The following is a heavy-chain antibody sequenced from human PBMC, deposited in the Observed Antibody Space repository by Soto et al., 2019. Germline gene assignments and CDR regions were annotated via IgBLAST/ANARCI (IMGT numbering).Heavy chain of an antibody. Sequence: PGGSLRLSCGASGFTVSGNSLSWVRQAPGKGLEWVSYIFTDGSTYYADSVRGRFTISRDNSKNTLYLQMNNLRVAATAVYYCARDGGSGAPVARTQDPYHYYGMDCWGQGTTVTVSS. D-gene: IGHD6-19*01. CDR2: IFTDGST. CDR3: ARDGGSGAPVARTQDPYHYYGMDC. J-gene: IGHJ6*02. V-gene: IGHV3-53*01. CDR1: GFTVSGNS.